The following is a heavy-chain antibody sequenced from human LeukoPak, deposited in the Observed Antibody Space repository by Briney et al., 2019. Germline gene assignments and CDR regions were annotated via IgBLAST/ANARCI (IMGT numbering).Heavy chain of an antibody. J-gene: IGHJ5*02. V-gene: IGHV4-4*09. CDR3: ARVYPDFWSGPRFDP. D-gene: IGHD3-3*01. CDR2: IYTSGST. Sequence: SETLSLTCAVYGGSFSGYYWSWIRQPPGKGLEWIGYIYTSGSTNYNPSLKSRVTISVDTSKNQFSLKLSSVTAADTAVYYCARVYPDFWSGPRFDPWGRGTLVTVSS. CDR1: GGSFSGYY.